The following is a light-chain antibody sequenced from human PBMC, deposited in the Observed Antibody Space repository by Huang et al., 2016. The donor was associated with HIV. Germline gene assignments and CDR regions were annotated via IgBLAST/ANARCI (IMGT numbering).Light chain of an antibody. CDR1: QGISNS. J-gene: IGKJ1*01. CDR3: QHYYSTPRWT. CDR2: AAS. V-gene: IGKV1-NL1*01. Sequence: DIQMTQSPSSLSAFVGDRVTITCRASQGISNSLAWYQQKPGKAPKLLRYAASRLESGVPSRFSGSGSGTDYTLTISSLQPEDFATYYCQHYYSTPRWTFGQGTKVEIK.